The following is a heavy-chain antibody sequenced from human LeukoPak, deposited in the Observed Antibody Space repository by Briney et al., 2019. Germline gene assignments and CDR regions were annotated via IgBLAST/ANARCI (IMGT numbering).Heavy chain of an antibody. CDR1: GYTFTSYG. D-gene: IGHD6-19*01. Sequence: GASVKVSCKASGYTFTSYGISWVRQVPGQGLEWMGWISAYNGNTNYAQKFQGRVTMTTDTSTSTAHMELRSLRSDDTAVYYCARDQQWLDPARHGFDYWGQGTLVTVSS. CDR3: ARDQQWLDPARHGFDY. J-gene: IGHJ4*02. CDR2: ISAYNGNT. V-gene: IGHV1-18*01.